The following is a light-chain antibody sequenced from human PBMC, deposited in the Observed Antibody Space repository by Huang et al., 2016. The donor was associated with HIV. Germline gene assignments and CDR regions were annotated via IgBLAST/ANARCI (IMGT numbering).Light chain of an antibody. V-gene: IGKV1-9*01. CDR2: GAS. CDR3: QQLTTYPIT. J-gene: IGKJ5*01. CDR1: QDITTF. Sequence: IQLTQSPPSVSASIGDNVTFACRASQDITTFLAWYQRKPGKAPQRLISGASTLQTEVPLRFRGSGSGTDFSLTISDLQPEDMATYYCQQLTTYPITFGPGTRLEIK.